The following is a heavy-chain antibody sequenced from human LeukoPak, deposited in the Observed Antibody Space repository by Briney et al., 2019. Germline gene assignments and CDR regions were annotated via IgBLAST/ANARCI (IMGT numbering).Heavy chain of an antibody. CDR1: GFTFSSYW. CDR3: GRSEYYFRY. CDR2: INSDGSTT. V-gene: IGHV3-74*01. J-gene: IGHJ4*02. Sequence: PGGSLRLSCAASGFTFSSYWMHWVRQVPGKGPDWVSHINSDGSTTNYADSAKSRFTISRDNAKNTLYLQMNSLRGDDTAVYYCGRSEYYFRYWGQGTLVTVSS.